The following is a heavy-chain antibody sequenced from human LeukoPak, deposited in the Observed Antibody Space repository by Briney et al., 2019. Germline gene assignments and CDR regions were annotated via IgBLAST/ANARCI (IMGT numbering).Heavy chain of an antibody. J-gene: IGHJ4*02. V-gene: IGHV1-69*01. Sequence: GSSVKVSCKASGGTFSSYAISWVRQAPGQGLEWMGGIIPIFGTANYAQKFQGRVTITADESTSTAYMELSSLRSEDTAVYYCASSYSGSHPIDYWAREPWSPSPQ. CDR2: IIPIFGTA. CDR1: GGTFSSYA. D-gene: IGHD1-26*01. CDR3: ASSYSGSHPIDY.